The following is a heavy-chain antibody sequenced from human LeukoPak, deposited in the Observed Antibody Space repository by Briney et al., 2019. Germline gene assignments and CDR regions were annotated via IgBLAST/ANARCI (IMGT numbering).Heavy chain of an antibody. CDR1: GGSISSSSYY. CDR2: IYYSGST. D-gene: IGHD2-8*01. J-gene: IGHJ5*02. CDR3: ARAEGVGMVYAMGGSWFDP. V-gene: IGHV4-39*07. Sequence: SETLSLTCTVSGGSISSSSYYWGWIRQPPGKGLEWIGSIYYSGSTYYNPSLKSRVTISVDTSKNQFSLKLSSVTAADTAVYYCARAEGVGMVYAMGGSWFDPWGQGTLVTVSS.